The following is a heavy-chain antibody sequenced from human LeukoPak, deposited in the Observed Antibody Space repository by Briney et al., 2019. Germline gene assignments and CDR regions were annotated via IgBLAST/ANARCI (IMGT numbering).Heavy chain of an antibody. D-gene: IGHD4-17*01. V-gene: IGHV4-34*01. CDR2: INHSGST. CDR1: GGSFSGYY. J-gene: IGHJ2*01. CDR3: ARRPSRLMTTVTARDWYFDL. Sequence: SETLSLTCAVYGGSFSGYYWSWIRQPPGKGLEWIGEINHSGSTNYNPSLKSRVTISVDTSKNQFSLKLSSVTAADTAVYYCARRPSRLMTTVTARDWYFDLWAVAPWSLSPQ.